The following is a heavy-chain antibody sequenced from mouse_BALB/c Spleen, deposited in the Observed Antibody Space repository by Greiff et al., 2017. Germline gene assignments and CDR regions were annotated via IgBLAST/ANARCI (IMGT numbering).Heavy chain of an antibody. CDR2: IDPSDSET. V-gene: IGHV1-69*02. D-gene: IGHD4-1*01. J-gene: IGHJ4*01. CDR1: GYTFTSYW. Sequence: QVQLQQPGAELVKPGAPVKLSCKASGYTFTSYWMNWVKQRPGRGLEWIGRIDPSDSETHYNQKFKDKATLTVDKSSSTAYIQLSSLTSEDSAVYYCARLGTMDYWGQGTSVTVSS. CDR3: ARLGTMDY.